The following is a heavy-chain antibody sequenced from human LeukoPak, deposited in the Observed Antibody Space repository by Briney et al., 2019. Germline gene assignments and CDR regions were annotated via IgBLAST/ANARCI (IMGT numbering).Heavy chain of an antibody. V-gene: IGHV1-46*01. J-gene: IGHJ4*02. CDR1: GYTFTGNY. CDR3: ARDCSSTRCQGPVFDN. CDR2: IHPSGGNT. D-gene: IGHD2-2*01. Sequence: ASVKVSCKASGYTFTGNYMHWVRQAPGQGLEWMGIIHPSGGNTNYAQKFQGRVAMTRDTSTSTVYMELSSLRSEDAAIYYCARDCSSTRCQGPVFDNWGQGTLVTVSS.